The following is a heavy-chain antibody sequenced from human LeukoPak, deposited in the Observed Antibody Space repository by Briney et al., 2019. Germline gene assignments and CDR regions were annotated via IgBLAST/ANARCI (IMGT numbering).Heavy chain of an antibody. Sequence: ASVKVSCKASGYSFTDFGVSWVRQAPGQGLEWMGWISAYNGNTNYAQKFQDRVTMTMDTFASTAYMEMRSLESDDTAVYYCARDVGDTTMIFFDYWGQGTLVTVSS. J-gene: IGHJ4*02. CDR2: ISAYNGNT. D-gene: IGHD5-18*01. CDR1: GYSFTDFG. V-gene: IGHV1-18*01. CDR3: ARDVGDTTMIFFDY.